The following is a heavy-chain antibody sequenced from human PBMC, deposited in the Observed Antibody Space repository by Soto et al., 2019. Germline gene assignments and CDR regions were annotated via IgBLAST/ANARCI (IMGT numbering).Heavy chain of an antibody. Sequence: PGGSLRLSCAASGFTFSGYWMHWVRQAPGKGLEWVSRITSDGSGTAYADSVRGRCSISRYNDKNTVYLQMARQRVHTTAIHYWGRKAIYARGVTLEYWGQGTPVIVTS. CDR2: ITSDGSGT. D-gene: IGHD3-10*01. CDR3: GRKAIYARGVTLEY. CDR1: GFTFSGYW. J-gene: IGHJ4*02. V-gene: IGHV3-74*03.